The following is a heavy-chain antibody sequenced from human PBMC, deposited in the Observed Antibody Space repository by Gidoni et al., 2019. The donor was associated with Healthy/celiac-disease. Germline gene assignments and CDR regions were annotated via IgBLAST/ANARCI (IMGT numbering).Heavy chain of an antibody. CDR2: ISGSGGST. J-gene: IGHJ4*02. D-gene: IGHD5-18*01. CDR3: AKDLSMYTLRRYTNFDY. V-gene: IGHV3-23*01. Sequence: EVQLLESGGGLVQPGGYLRLSCEASGFTFSSYAMSWVRQAPGKGLEWVSAISGSGGSTYYADSVKGRFTISRDNSKNTLYLQMNSLRAEDTAVYYCAKDLSMYTLRRYTNFDYWGQGTLVTVSS. CDR1: GFTFSSYA.